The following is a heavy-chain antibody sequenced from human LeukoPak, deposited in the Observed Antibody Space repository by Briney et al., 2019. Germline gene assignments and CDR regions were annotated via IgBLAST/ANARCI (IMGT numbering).Heavy chain of an antibody. CDR3: VRQNSDYYYYYLDV. D-gene: IGHD1-7*01. CDR1: GGSGSSSSSY. CDR2: VYYSGTT. J-gene: IGHJ6*03. Sequence: PSETLSLXCTVSGGSGSSSSSYWAWIRQPPGRGLEWIGSVYYSGTTYYNTSLESRVTISEDTSRNRFSLMLSSVTAADTAVYYCVRQNSDYYYYYLDVWGEGTTVIVSS. V-gene: IGHV4-39*01.